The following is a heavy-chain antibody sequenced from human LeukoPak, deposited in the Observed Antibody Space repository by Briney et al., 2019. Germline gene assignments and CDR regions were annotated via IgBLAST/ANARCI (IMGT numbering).Heavy chain of an antibody. Sequence: QSGGSLRLSCAASGFTFNRNGMNWVRQAPGKGLEWVALIWFDGSKEYYADSVKGRFTVSRDNSKNMLYLQMNSLRAEDTAVYYCAREQTSYLDYWGQGTLVSVSS. CDR3: AREQTSYLDY. CDR2: IWFDGSKE. CDR1: GFTFNRNG. J-gene: IGHJ4*02. V-gene: IGHV3-33*01.